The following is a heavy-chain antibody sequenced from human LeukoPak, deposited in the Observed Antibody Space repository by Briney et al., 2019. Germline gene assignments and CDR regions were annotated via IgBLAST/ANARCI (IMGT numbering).Heavy chain of an antibody. CDR1: GGSISSHF. Sequence: SETLSLTCTACGGSISSHFWSWIRQKPGKGLEWIGYIHYSGSTNYNPSLKSRVTISVDTSKSQFSLKLSSVTAADTAVYYCARDGYSGSSLFDYWGQGTLVTVSS. V-gene: IGHV4-59*11. CDR3: ARDGYSGSSLFDY. D-gene: IGHD1-26*01. J-gene: IGHJ4*02. CDR2: IHYSGST.